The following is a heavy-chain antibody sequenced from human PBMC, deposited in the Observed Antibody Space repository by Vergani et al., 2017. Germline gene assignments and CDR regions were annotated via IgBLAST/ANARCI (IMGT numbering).Heavy chain of an antibody. Sequence: QLQLQESGPGLVKPSETLSLTCTVSGGSISSSSYYWGWIRQPPGKGLVWIGRIYYSGSTYYNPSLKSRVTIAVDTSKNQFTLKLRSVTAAATAVYYCARDRIVVGYYWFRVDYYYYCMDVWGQGTTVTVSS. CDR3: ARDRIVVGYYWFRVDYYYYCMDV. V-gene: IGHV4-39*07. CDR1: GGSISSSSYY. J-gene: IGHJ6*02. CDR2: IYYSGST. D-gene: IGHD5-12*01.